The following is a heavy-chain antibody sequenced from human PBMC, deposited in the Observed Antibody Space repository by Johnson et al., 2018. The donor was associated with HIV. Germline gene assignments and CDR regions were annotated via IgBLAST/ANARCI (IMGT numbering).Heavy chain of an antibody. V-gene: IGHV3-15*01. Sequence: VQLVESGGVVVQPGGSLSLSCAASGFTFINAWMTWVRQSPGKGLEWVGRIKSKTDGGTTDYAAPVKGRFTISRDDSKNTRYLQMNSMKTEDTAVYYCTTGTTVPTWDWGQGTMVTVSS. CDR1: GFTFINAW. CDR3: TTGTTVPTWD. J-gene: IGHJ3*01. D-gene: IGHD4-17*01. CDR2: IKSKTDGGTT.